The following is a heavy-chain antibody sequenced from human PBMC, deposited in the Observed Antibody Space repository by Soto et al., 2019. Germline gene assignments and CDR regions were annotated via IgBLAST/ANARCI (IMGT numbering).Heavy chain of an antibody. J-gene: IGHJ4*02. CDR1: GFTFSSYS. CDR3: ARDLAVAGRHFDY. Sequence: GGSLRLSCAASGFTFSSYSMNWVRQAPGKGLEWVSSISSSSSYIYYADSVKGRFTISRDNAKNSLYLQMNSLRAEDTAVYYCARDLAVAGRHFDYWGQGTLVTAPQ. D-gene: IGHD6-19*01. V-gene: IGHV3-21*01. CDR2: ISSSSSYI.